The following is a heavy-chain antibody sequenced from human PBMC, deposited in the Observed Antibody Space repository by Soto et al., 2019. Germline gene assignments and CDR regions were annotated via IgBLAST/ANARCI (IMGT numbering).Heavy chain of an antibody. Sequence: GGSLRLSCAASGFTFSNYWMQWVRQAPGKGLVWVSRINSDGSSTSYADSVKGRFTISRDNAKNTLYLQMNSLRAEDTAVYYCARERATPYYFDYWGQGTLVTVSS. V-gene: IGHV3-74*01. CDR3: ARERATPYYFDY. CDR1: GFTFSNYW. CDR2: INSDGSST. J-gene: IGHJ4*02. D-gene: IGHD5-12*01.